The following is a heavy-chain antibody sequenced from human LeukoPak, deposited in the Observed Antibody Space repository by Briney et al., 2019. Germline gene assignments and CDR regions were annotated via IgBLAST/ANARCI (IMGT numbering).Heavy chain of an antibody. CDR3: ATVYRITMVRGVIIRDY. CDR1: GFTFSSYS. V-gene: IGHV3-21*01. CDR2: ISSSSSYI. Sequence: GGSLRLSCAASGFTFSSYSMNWVRQAPGKGLKWVSSISSSSSYIYYADSVKGRFTISRDNAKNSLYLQMNSLRAEDTAVYYCATVYRITMVRGVIIRDYWGQGTLVTVSS. D-gene: IGHD3-10*01. J-gene: IGHJ4*02.